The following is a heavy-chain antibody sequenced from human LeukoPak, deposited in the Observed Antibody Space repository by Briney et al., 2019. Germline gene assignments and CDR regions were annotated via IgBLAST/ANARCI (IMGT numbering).Heavy chain of an antibody. D-gene: IGHD3-9*01. V-gene: IGHV3-30*03. CDR3: ARDRKDYDILTGVMDV. J-gene: IGHJ6*02. CDR1: GFTFSSYG. Sequence: GRSLRLSCAASGFTFSSYGMHWVRQAPGKGLEWVADISYDGSNKYYADSVKGRFTISRDNSKNTLYLQMNSLRAEDTAVYYCARDRKDYDILTGVMDVWGQGTTVTVSS. CDR2: ISYDGSNK.